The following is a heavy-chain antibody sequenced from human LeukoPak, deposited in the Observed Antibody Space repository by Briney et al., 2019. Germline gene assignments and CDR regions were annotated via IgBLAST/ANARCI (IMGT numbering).Heavy chain of an antibody. V-gene: IGHV4-39*07. CDR3: ARMTTVTGAGVRVVYYFDY. Sequence: PSETLSLTCTVSGGSISSSSYYWGWIRQPPGKGLEWIGYIYHSGSTYYNPSLKSRVTISVDRSKNQFSLKLSSATAADTAVYYCARMTTVTGAGVRVVYYFDYWGQGTLVTVSS. CDR2: IYHSGST. J-gene: IGHJ4*02. CDR1: GGSISSSSYY. D-gene: IGHD4-11*01.